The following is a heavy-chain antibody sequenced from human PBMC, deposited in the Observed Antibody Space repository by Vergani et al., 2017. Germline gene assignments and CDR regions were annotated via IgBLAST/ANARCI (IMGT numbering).Heavy chain of an antibody. Sequence: QVQLVQSGAEVKKPGSSVKVSCKASVGTFSSYAISWVRPAPGQGLEWMGMINPSGGSTSFAQKFQGRVTVTRDTSTSTIYMELSSLRSSDTALYYCAREGFVGYCSGGGCYSRSAYYYYYMDVWGKGTTVTVSS. J-gene: IGHJ6*03. D-gene: IGHD2-15*01. CDR2: INPSGGST. V-gene: IGHV1-46*01. CDR3: AREGFVGYCSGGGCYSRSAYYYYYMDV. CDR1: VGTFSSYA.